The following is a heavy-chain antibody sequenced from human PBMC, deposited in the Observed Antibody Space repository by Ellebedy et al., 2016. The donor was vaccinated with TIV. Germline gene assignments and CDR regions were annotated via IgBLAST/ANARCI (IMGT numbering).Heavy chain of an antibody. D-gene: IGHD5-12*01. CDR2: VYYRGST. J-gene: IGHJ4*02. CDR3: ARGWPRRDHLDY. V-gene: IGHV4-39*07. Sequence: MPSETLSLTCSVSGGSISSSSSFYWGWIRQPPGKGLEWIGSVYYRGSTYYNPSLKSPVTVSVDTSKNQFSLKLRYVTAADTAHYYCARGWPRRDHLDYWGQGTLVTVSS. CDR1: GGSISSSSSFY.